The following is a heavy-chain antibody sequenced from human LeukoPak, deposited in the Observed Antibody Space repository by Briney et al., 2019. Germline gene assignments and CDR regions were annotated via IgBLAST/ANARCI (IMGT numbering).Heavy chain of an antibody. V-gene: IGHV4-61*02. CDR1: GGSISSGSYY. CDR3: ARDGYNYRAFDI. CDR2: IYTSGST. D-gene: IGHD5-24*01. Sequence: SQTLSLTCTVSGGSISSGSYYWSWIRQPAGKGREWIGRIYTSGSTNYNPSLKSRVTISVDTSKNQFSLKLSSVTAADTAVYYCARDGYNYRAFDIWGQGTMVTVSS. J-gene: IGHJ3*02.